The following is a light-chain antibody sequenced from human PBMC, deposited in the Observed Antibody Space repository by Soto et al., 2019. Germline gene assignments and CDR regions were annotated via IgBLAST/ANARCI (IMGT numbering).Light chain of an antibody. Sequence: IVLTHSPRTLSLSPGERATLSCRASQSVSSSYLAWYQQKPGQAPRLLIYGASSRATGIPDRFSGSGSGTDFTLTISRLEPEDFAVYYCQQYGSSRTFGQGTKVDIK. V-gene: IGKV3-20*01. CDR3: QQYGSSRT. J-gene: IGKJ1*01. CDR1: QSVSSSY. CDR2: GAS.